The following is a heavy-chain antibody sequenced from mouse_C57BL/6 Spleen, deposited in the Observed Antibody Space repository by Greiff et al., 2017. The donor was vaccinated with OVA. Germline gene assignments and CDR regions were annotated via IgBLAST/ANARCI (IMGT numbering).Heavy chain of an antibody. D-gene: IGHD4-1*01. CDR2: INPNYGTT. J-gene: IGHJ2*01. Sequence: VQLQQSGPELVKPGASVKISCKASGYSFTDYNMNWVKQSNGRSLEWIGVINPNYGTTSSNQKFKGKATLTVDQSSSTAYMQLDSRTSEDSAVYDCARGAGRTGPDFDYWGQGTTLTVSS. V-gene: IGHV1-39*01. CDR1: GYSFTDYN. CDR3: ARGAGRTGPDFDY.